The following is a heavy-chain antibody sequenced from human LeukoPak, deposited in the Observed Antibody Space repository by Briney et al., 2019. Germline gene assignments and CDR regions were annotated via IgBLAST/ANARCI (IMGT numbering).Heavy chain of an antibody. CDR1: GFTFSSYW. CDR3: ARGTSGGSYDY. Sequence: GGSLRLSCAASGFTFSSYWMHWVRQAPGKGLVWVSLINSDGSSTTYADSVEGRFTISRDNAKNTPYLQMNSLRAEDTAVYYCARGTSGGSYDYWDQGTLVTVSS. D-gene: IGHD1-26*01. CDR2: INSDGSST. V-gene: IGHV3-74*01. J-gene: IGHJ4*02.